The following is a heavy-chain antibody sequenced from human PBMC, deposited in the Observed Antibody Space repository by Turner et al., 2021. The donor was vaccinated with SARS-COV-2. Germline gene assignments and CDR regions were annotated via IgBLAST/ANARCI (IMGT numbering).Heavy chain of an antibody. CDR3: ASRLITMIVVVKDLSAFDI. D-gene: IGHD3-22*01. CDR2: IYYSGST. J-gene: IGHJ3*02. Sequence: QLQLQESGAGLVKPSETLSLTCTVSGGSIRSSSYYWGWIRQPPGKGLEWIGNIYYSGSTYYNPSIKSRVTISVDTSKNQFSLKLSSVTAADTALYYCASRLITMIVVVKDLSAFDIWGQGTMVTVSS. V-gene: IGHV4-39*01. CDR1: GGSIRSSSYY.